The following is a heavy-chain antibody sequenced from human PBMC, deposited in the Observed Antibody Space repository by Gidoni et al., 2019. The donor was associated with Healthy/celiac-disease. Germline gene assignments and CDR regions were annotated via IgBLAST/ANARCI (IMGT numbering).Heavy chain of an antibody. CDR3: ARNSGSPGFYFDY. J-gene: IGHJ4*02. V-gene: IGHV3-48*03. D-gene: IGHD1-26*01. Sequence: EVQLVESGGGLVQPGGSLRLSCAASGFTFSSYEMNWVRQAPGKGLEWVSYISSSVSTIYYADSVKGRFTISRDNAKNSLYLQMNSLRAEDTAVYYCARNSGSPGFYFDYWGQGTLVTVSS. CDR2: ISSSVSTI. CDR1: GFTFSSYE.